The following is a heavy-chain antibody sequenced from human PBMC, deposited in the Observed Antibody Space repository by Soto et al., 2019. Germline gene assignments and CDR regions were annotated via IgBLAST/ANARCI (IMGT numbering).Heavy chain of an antibody. Sequence: QVQLVESGGGVVQPGRSLRLSCAASGFTFSSYAMHWVRQAPGKGLEWVAVISYDGSNKYYADSVKGRFTISRDNSKNTLYLQMNSLRAEDTAVYYCARGTQRLDVVVPAAIRYSYYGMDVWGQGTTVTVSS. D-gene: IGHD2-2*01. J-gene: IGHJ6*02. CDR3: ARGTQRLDVVVPAAIRYSYYGMDV. CDR2: ISYDGSNK. CDR1: GFTFSSYA. V-gene: IGHV3-30-3*01.